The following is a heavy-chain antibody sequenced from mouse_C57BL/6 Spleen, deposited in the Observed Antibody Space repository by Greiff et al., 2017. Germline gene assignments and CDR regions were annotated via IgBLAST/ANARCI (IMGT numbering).Heavy chain of an antibody. CDR2: ISDGGSYT. D-gene: IGHD2-3*01. V-gene: IGHV5-4*01. Sequence: EVQVVESGGGLVKPGGSLKLSCAASGFTFSSYAMSWVRQTPEKRLEWVATISDGGSYTYYPDNVKGRFTISRDNAKNNLYLQMSHLKSEDTAMYYCARGGLLRDWYFDVWGTGTTVTVSS. J-gene: IGHJ1*03. CDR3: ARGGLLRDWYFDV. CDR1: GFTFSSYA.